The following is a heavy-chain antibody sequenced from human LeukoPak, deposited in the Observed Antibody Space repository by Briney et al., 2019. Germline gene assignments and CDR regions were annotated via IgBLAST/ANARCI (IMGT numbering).Heavy chain of an antibody. CDR3: ARSGITMVGGVSIGLLTFDI. J-gene: IGHJ3*02. D-gene: IGHD3-10*01. CDR1: GFTFSYYW. Sequence: GGSLRLSCAASGFTFSYYWMHWVRQAPGEGLVWVSRINDDGRTTTYADSVKGRITISRDNAKNTLYLQMSSLRVEDTAVYYCARSGITMVGGVSIGLLTFDIWGPGTMVTVSP. V-gene: IGHV3-74*03. CDR2: INDDGRTT.